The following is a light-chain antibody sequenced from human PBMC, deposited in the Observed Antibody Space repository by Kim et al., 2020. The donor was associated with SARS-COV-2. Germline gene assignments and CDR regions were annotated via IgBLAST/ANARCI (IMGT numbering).Light chain of an antibody. CDR1: SSNIGSNT. CDR3: AAWDDSLNGPV. J-gene: IGLJ2*01. Sequence: ELTQPPSASGTPGQRVTISCSGSSSNIGSNTVNWYQQLPGTAPKLLIYSNNQRPSGVPDRFSGSKSGTAASLAISGLQSEDEADYYCAAWDDSLNGPVFGGGTKLTVL. CDR2: SNN. V-gene: IGLV1-44*01.